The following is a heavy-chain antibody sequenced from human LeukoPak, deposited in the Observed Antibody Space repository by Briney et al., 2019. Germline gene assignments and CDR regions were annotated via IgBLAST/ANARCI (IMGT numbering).Heavy chain of an antibody. CDR3: ARTGQLKIFDY. CDR1: GFTFSSYA. D-gene: IGHD5-18*01. CDR2: INHSGST. V-gene: IGHV4-34*01. J-gene: IGHJ4*02. Sequence: PGGSLRLSRAASGFTFSSYAMSWIRQPPGKGLEWIGEINHSGSTNYNPSLKSRVTISVDTSKNQFSLKLSSVTAADTAVYYCARTGQLKIFDYWGQGTLVTVSS.